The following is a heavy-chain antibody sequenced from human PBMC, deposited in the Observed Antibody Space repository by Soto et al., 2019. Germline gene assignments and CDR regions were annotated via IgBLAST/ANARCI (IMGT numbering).Heavy chain of an antibody. V-gene: IGHV4-38-2*02. Sequence: SETLSLTCTVSGYSISIGFYWGWIRQPPGKGLEWIGSGYHRGTSYYNPSLQSRVSISMDTSKNQFSLRLASVTAADTAVYYCARGNGYYDTSGDFNSWGQGALVTVSS. D-gene: IGHD3-22*01. CDR3: ARGNGYYDTSGDFNS. CDR2: GYHRGTS. CDR1: GYSISIGFY. J-gene: IGHJ1*01.